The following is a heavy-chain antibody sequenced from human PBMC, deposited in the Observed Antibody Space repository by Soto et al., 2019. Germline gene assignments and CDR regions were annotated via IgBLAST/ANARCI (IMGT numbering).Heavy chain of an antibody. CDR2: INHSGST. J-gene: IGHJ5*02. Sequence: QVQLQQWGAGLLKPSETLSLTCAVYGGSFSGYYWSWIRQPPGKGLEWIGEINHSGSTNYNPSLKSRVTISVDTSKNQFSLKLSSVTAADTAVYYCARVRGVVVPAAKRWFDPWGQGTLLTVSS. D-gene: IGHD2-2*01. CDR3: ARVRGVVVPAAKRWFDP. CDR1: GGSFSGYY. V-gene: IGHV4-34*01.